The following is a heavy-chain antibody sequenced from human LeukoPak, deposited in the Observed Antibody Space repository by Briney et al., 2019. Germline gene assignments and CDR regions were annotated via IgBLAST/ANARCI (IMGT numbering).Heavy chain of an antibody. D-gene: IGHD3-22*01. Sequence: PSETLSLTCTVSGGSISSSNYYWSWIRQPPGKGLEWIGYIYYSGSTNYNPSLKSRVTISVDTSKNQFSLKLSSVTAADTAVYYCARDRYYYDSSGYSNWFDPWGQGTLVTVSS. CDR1: GGSISSSNYY. J-gene: IGHJ5*02. V-gene: IGHV4-61*01. CDR3: ARDRYYYDSSGYSNWFDP. CDR2: IYYSGST.